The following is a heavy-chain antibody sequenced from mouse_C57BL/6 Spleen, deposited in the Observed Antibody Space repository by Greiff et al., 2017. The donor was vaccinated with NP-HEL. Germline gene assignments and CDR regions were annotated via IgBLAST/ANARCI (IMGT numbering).Heavy chain of an antibody. Sequence: QVQLQQSGAELARPGASVKLSCKASGYTFTSYGISWVKQRTGQGLEWIGEIYPRSGNTYYNEKFKGKATLTADKSSSTAYMELRSLTSEDSAVYFCARGGLYGKEYYAMDYWGQGTSVTVSS. CDR2: IYPRSGNT. CDR3: ARGGLYGKEYYAMDY. J-gene: IGHJ4*01. V-gene: IGHV1-81*01. CDR1: GYTFTSYG. D-gene: IGHD1-1*01.